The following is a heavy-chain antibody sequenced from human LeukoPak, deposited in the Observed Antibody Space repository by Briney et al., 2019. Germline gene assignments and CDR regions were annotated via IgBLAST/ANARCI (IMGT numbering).Heavy chain of an antibody. V-gene: IGHV4-30-2*01. CDR3: ARDSGYVTGFDY. D-gene: IGHD5-12*01. Sequence: SQTLSLTCAVSGCSLNSGGYSESWIRQPPGKCLEWIGYIYHSGSTYYNPSLKSRVTISVDRSKNQFSLKLSSVTAADTAVYYCARDSGYVTGFDYWGQGTLVTVSS. CDR2: IYHSGST. CDR1: GCSLNSGGYS. J-gene: IGHJ4*02.